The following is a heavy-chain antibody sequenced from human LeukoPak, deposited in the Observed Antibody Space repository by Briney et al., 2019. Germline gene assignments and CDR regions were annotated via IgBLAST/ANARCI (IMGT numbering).Heavy chain of an antibody. Sequence: GASVKVSCKASGYTFTSYGISWVRQASGQGLEWMGWINADNGNTRYAQKLQGRVTMTTDTSTTTAYMDLRSLRSDDTAVYYCARDADGSGTLLDYWGQGTLVTVSS. CDR3: ARDADGSGTLLDY. CDR1: GYTFTSYG. CDR2: INADNGNT. D-gene: IGHD3-10*01. V-gene: IGHV1-18*01. J-gene: IGHJ4*02.